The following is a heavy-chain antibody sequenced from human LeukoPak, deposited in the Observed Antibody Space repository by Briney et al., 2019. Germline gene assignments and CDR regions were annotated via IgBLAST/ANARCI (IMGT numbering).Heavy chain of an antibody. V-gene: IGHV3-30-3*01. D-gene: IGHD6-13*01. CDR2: ISYDGSNK. CDR1: GFTFSSYA. J-gene: IGHJ3*02. Sequence: GGSLRLYCAASGFTFSSYAMHWVRQAPGKGLEWVAVISYDGSNKYYADSVKGRFTISRDNSKNTLYLQMNSLRAEDTAVYYCARDGAHIAAAGTHAFDIWGQGTMVTVSS. CDR3: ARDGAHIAAAGTHAFDI.